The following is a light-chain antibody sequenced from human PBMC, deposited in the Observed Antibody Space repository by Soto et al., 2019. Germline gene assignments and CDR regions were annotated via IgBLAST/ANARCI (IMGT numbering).Light chain of an antibody. J-gene: IGKJ4*01. CDR1: QSISNW. CDR3: QQYNSYPLT. CDR2: KAS. V-gene: IGKV1-5*03. Sequence: DITMTQSPSTLSASVGDRVTITCRASQSISNWLAWDQQKPGKAPKLLIYKASSLESGVPSRFSGSGSGTEFTLTISSLQPDDFATYYCQQYNSYPLTFGGGTKVEIK.